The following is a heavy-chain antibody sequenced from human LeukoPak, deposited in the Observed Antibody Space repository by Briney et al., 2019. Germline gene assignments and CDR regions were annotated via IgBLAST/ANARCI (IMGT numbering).Heavy chain of an antibody. Sequence: ASVKVSCKASGYTFTSYGISWVRQAPGQGLEWMGCISAYNGNTNYAQKLQGRVTMTTDTSTSTAYMELRSLRSDDTAVYYCARLGYCSSTSCFPKAMDVWGQGTTVTVSS. D-gene: IGHD2-2*01. CDR1: GYTFTSYG. V-gene: IGHV1-18*01. CDR3: ARLGYCSSTSCFPKAMDV. CDR2: ISAYNGNT. J-gene: IGHJ6*02.